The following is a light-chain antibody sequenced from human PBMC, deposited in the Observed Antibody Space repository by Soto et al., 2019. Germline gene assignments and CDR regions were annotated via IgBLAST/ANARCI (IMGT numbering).Light chain of an antibody. CDR1: RSNIGSNA. J-gene: IGLJ1*01. Sequence: QSVLTQPPSASGTPGQRVTISCSGSRSNIGSNAVTWYQQLPGTAPKLLIYSDNQRPSGVPDRISGSRAGTSASLAISGLQSEDEADYYCPAWDDSLNGNYVFGTGTKVTVL. V-gene: IGLV1-44*01. CDR3: PAWDDSLNGNYV. CDR2: SDN.